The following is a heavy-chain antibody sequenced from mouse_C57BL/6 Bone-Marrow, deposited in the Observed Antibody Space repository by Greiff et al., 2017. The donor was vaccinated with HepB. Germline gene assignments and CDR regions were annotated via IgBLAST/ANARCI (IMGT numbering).Heavy chain of an antibody. V-gene: IGHV1-47*01. CDR1: GYTFTTYP. D-gene: IGHD1-1*01. Sequence: VQLQQSGAELVKPGASVKMSCKASGYTFTTYPIEWMKQNHGKSLEWIGNFHPYNDDTKYNEKFKGKATLTVEKSSSTVYLELSRLTSDDPAVYYCARRVLRYPAWFAYWGQGTLVTVSA. CDR3: ARRVLRYPAWFAY. CDR2: FHPYNDDT. J-gene: IGHJ3*01.